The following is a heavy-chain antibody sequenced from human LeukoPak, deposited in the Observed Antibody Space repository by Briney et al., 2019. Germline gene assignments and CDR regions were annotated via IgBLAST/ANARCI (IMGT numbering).Heavy chain of an antibody. CDR1: GFTFSSYA. CDR3: AREKSGYDDY. CDR2: ISYDGSNK. V-gene: IGHV3-30-3*01. Sequence: GGSLRLSCAASGFTFSSYAMHWVRQAPGKGLEWVAVISYDGSNKYYAHSVKGRFTITRDNSKNTLYLQMNSLRAEDTALYYCAREKSGYDDYWGQGTLVTVSS. J-gene: IGHJ4*02. D-gene: IGHD3-22*01.